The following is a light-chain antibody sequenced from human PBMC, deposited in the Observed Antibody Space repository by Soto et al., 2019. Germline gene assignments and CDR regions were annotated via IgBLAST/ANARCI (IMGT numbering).Light chain of an antibody. CDR3: QQLNSYPLT. CDR1: QVIGSY. V-gene: IGKV1-9*01. J-gene: IGKJ4*01. CDR2: GAS. Sequence: IQLTQSPSSLSAFVGDRVTITCRASQVIGSYLAWYHQKPGKAPKLLIYGASTLQSGVPSRFSGSGSGTDFTLTISSLQPEDFATYYCQQLNSYPLTFGGVTRVEIK.